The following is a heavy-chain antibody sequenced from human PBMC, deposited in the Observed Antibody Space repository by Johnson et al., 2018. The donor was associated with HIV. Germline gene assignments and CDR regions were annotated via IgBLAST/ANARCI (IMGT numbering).Heavy chain of an antibody. CDR2: LFSGGSI. V-gene: IGHV3-66*01. CDR1: GFTFSSYA. Sequence: VQLVESGGGPVQSGGSLRLSCAASGFTFSSYAMSWVRQAPGKGLEWVSVLFSGGSIYFADSVKGRFTISRDNSKNTLYLQMNSLRAEDTAVYYCARVLITVIIPDAFDIWGQGTKVTVSS. CDR3: ARVLITVIIPDAFDI. J-gene: IGHJ3*02. D-gene: IGHD2/OR15-2a*01.